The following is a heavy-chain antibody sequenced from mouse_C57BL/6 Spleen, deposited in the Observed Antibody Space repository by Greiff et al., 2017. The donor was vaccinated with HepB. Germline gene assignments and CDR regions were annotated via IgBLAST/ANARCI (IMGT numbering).Heavy chain of an antibody. CDR3: ARGLTGVFAY. Sequence: DVMLVESGGGLVKPGGSLKLSCAASGFTFSSYAMSWVRQTPEKRLEWVATISDGGSYTYYPDNVKGRFTISRDNAKNNLYLQMSHLKSEDTAMYYCARGLTGVFAYWGQGTLVTVSA. CDR1: GFTFSSYA. CDR2: ISDGGSYT. J-gene: IGHJ3*01. V-gene: IGHV5-4*03.